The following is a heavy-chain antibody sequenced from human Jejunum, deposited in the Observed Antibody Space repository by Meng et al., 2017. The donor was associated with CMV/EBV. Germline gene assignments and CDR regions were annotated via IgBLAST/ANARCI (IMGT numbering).Heavy chain of an antibody. D-gene: IGHD2-21*02. CDR1: GFTSSSYW. V-gene: IGHV3-7*01. J-gene: IGHJ4*02. Sequence: CAASGFTSSSYWMSWFRQAPGKGLEWVANIKQDGSERYYVDSVKGRFTISRDNAKNSVFLQMNSLRAEDAAVYYCAGGDGWHFDSWGQGTLVTVSS. CDR2: IKQDGSER. CDR3: AGGDGWHFDS.